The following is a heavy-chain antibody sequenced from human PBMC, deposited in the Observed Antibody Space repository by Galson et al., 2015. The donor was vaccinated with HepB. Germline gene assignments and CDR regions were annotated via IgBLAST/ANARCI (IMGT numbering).Heavy chain of an antibody. Sequence: SVKVSCKASGVTFNNYAISWVRQVPGQGLEWMGGITPLFDTPNYAQKFQGRVTITADRSTSTAYMELSSLRSEDTAVYYCARDRVFAGPGGGSLQEWGQGTLFTVSS. CDR2: ITPLFDTP. D-gene: IGHD2-15*01. CDR1: GVTFNNYA. CDR3: ARDRVFAGPGGGSLQE. V-gene: IGHV1-69*06. J-gene: IGHJ4*02.